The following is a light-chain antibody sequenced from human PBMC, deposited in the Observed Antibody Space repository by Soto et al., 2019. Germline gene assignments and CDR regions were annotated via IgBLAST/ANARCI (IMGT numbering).Light chain of an antibody. Sequence: DIQMTQSPSSLSASVGDRVTITCRASQSISKFLIWYQQKPGKAPKLLIYGASSLQSGVPSRFSGSGSGTDFTLTINSLQPEDFATYSCQQYNRTPWTFGQGTKVEIQ. J-gene: IGKJ1*01. V-gene: IGKV1-39*01. CDR1: QSISKF. CDR2: GAS. CDR3: QQYNRTPWT.